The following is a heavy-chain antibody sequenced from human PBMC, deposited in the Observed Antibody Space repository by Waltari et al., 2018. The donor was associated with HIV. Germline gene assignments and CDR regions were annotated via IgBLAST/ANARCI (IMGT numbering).Heavy chain of an antibody. CDR3: TRDKAYVDLFDF. CDR1: GLDFYHLT. V-gene: IGHV3-49*03. CDR2: VRTGHFGGTA. D-gene: IGHD3-10*02. J-gene: IGHJ4*02. Sequence: EVQLVESGGGVVQAGRSLRLTSAPRGLDFYHLTCGLFAPAPGQGLEWVGFVRTGHFGGTAHYAASVKGRFTISRDDSRGIAFLQMNSLKSEDSGVYYCTRDKAYVDLFDFWGQGTLVTVSS.